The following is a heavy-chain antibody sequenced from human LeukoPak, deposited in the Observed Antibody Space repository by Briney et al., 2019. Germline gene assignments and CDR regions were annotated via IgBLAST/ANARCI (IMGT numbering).Heavy chain of an antibody. J-gene: IGHJ6*02. D-gene: IGHD4-17*01. Sequence: ASVKVSCKASGYTFTSYDINWVRQATGQGLEWMGWMNPNSGNTGYAQKFQGRVTMTRNTSVSTAYMELSSLRSEDTAVYYCARFQAADDYGDYGAYYYYGMDVWGQGTTVTVSS. CDR2: MNPNSGNT. V-gene: IGHV1-8*01. CDR1: GYTFTSYD. CDR3: ARFQAADDYGDYGAYYYYGMDV.